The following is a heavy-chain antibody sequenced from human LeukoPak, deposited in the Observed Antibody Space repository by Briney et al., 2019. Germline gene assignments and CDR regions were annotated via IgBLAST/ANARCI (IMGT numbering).Heavy chain of an antibody. CDR3: ARVEVDYYYMDV. CDR1: GYSISSGCY. V-gene: IGHV4-38-2*02. D-gene: IGHD3-3*01. J-gene: IGHJ6*03. Sequence: SETLSLTCTVSGYSISSGCYWGWIRQPPGKGLEWIGNIYHSGNTYYSPSLKSRVTISVDTSKNQFSLKLSSVTAADTAVYYCARVEVDYYYMDVWGKGTTVTVSS. CDR2: IYHSGNT.